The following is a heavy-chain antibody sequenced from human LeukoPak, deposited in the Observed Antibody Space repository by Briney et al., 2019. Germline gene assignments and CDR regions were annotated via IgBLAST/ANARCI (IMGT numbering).Heavy chain of an antibody. D-gene: IGHD3-22*01. Sequence: GESLKISCEGSGYTFTSYWIAWVRQMPGKGLEWMGIIYPGDSDTRYSPSFQGQVTISADKSISTAYLQWSSLKASDTAMYYCARQKPAGYYDSSGYYNPFDYWGQGTLVTVSS. CDR1: GYTFTSYW. CDR2: IYPGDSDT. CDR3: ARQKPAGYYDSSGYYNPFDY. J-gene: IGHJ4*02. V-gene: IGHV5-51*01.